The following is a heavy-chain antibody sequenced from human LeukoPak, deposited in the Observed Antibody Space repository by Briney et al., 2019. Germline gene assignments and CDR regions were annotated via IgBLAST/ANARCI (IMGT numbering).Heavy chain of an antibody. CDR2: IRYDGSNK. D-gene: IGHD3-10*01. CDR1: GLTFSSYG. CDR3: ARVVTMVRGVIIGRFADNWFDP. J-gene: IGHJ5*02. Sequence: GGSLRLSCAASGLTFSSYGMHWVRQAPGKGLEWVAFIRYDGSNKYYTDSVKGRFTISRDNSKNTLYLQMNSLRAEDTAVYYCARVVTMVRGVIIGRFADNWFDPWGQGTLVTVSS. V-gene: IGHV3-30*02.